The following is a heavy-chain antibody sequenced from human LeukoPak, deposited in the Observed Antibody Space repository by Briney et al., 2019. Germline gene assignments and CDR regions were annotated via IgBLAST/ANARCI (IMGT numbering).Heavy chain of an antibody. CDR3: ARDKVNPYYYYGMDV. Sequence: ASVKVSCKASGYTFTGYYMHWVRQAPGQGLEWMGWINPNSGGTNCAQKFQGWVTMTRDTSISTAYMELSRLRSDDTAVYYCARDKVNPYYYYGMDVWGQGTTVTVSS. CDR1: GYTFTGYY. CDR2: INPNSGGT. J-gene: IGHJ6*02. D-gene: IGHD4-23*01. V-gene: IGHV1-2*04.